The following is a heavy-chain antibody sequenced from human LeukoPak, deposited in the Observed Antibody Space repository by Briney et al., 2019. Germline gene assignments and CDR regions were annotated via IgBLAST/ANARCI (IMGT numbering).Heavy chain of an antibody. CDR1: GGSISSSSYY. Sequence: SETLSLTCTVSGGSISSSSYYWGWIRQPPGKGLEWIGSICYSGSTYYNPSLKSRVTISVDTSKNQFSLKLSSVTAADTAVYYCARLPMIVVVITTWGQGTLVTVSS. V-gene: IGHV4-39*07. D-gene: IGHD3-22*01. CDR2: ICYSGST. CDR3: ARLPMIVVVITT. J-gene: IGHJ4*02.